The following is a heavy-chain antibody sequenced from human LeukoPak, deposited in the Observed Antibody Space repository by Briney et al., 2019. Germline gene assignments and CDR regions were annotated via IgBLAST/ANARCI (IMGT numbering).Heavy chain of an antibody. CDR1: GGSISSGSYY. V-gene: IGHV4-61*02. J-gene: IGHJ4*02. D-gene: IGHD3-3*01. CDR2: IYTSGST. CDR3: ARECPPTYYDFWSGYSYYFDY. Sequence: SQTLSLTCTVSGGSISSGSYYWSWIRQPAGKGLECIGRIYTSGSTNYNPSLKSRVTISVDTSKNQFSLKLSSVTAADTAVYYCARECPPTYYDFWSGYSYYFDYWGQGTLVTVSS.